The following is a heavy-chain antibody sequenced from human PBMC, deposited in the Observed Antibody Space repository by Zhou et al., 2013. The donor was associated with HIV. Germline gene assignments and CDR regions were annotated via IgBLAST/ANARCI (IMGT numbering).Heavy chain of an antibody. J-gene: IGHJ4*02. D-gene: IGHD1-26*01. CDR3: AKVISPHVVGATTP. Sequence: EVQLLESGGGLVQPGGSLRLSCAASGFTFSSSAMSWVRQAPGKGLEWVSSISDSSGRTYYADSVKGRFTISRDNSKNTLYLQMNSLRAEDSAVYYCAKVISPHVVGATTPWGQGTLVTVSS. CDR1: GFTFSSSA. V-gene: IGHV3-23*01. CDR2: ISDSSGRT.